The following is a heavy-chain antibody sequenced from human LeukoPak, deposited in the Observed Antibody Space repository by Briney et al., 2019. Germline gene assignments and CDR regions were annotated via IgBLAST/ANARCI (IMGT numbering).Heavy chain of an antibody. D-gene: IGHD5-24*01. CDR1: GFTFSSYV. V-gene: IGHV3-74*01. Sequence: GGSLRLSCETAGFTFSSYVMHWVRRTPGKGLVWVSRISHDGIISYADSVKGRFTISRNNAKNTLILQMNSLRVEDTAVYYCARDWVYKIDYWGRGTLVTVSS. CDR2: ISHDGII. CDR3: ARDWVYKIDY. J-gene: IGHJ4*02.